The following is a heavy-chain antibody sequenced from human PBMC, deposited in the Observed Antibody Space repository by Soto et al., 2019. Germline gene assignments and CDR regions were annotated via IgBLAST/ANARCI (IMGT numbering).Heavy chain of an antibody. CDR2: IYPGDSDT. V-gene: IGHV5-51*01. Sequence: GESLKISCKGFGYIFRTSWIGWVRQMPGKGLEWMGVIYPGDSDTKYSPSFEGQIIMSVDMSISTAYLQLNSLKASDTATYFCARSGGYADDSPIPEYFFDYWGQGTLVTVSS. J-gene: IGHJ4*02. CDR1: GYIFRTSW. D-gene: IGHD5-18*01. CDR3: ARSGGYADDSPIPEYFFDY.